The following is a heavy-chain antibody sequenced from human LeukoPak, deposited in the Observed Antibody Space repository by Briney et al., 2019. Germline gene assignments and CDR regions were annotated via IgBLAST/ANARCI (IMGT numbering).Heavy chain of an antibody. CDR3: AKDLLWFAYAFDI. Sequence: PGGSLSLSCAASGFTFAGYAMAWVRQAPGKGLEWVSSISGSAGSTYHADSVKGRFTISRDNSKNTLYLQMNSLRAEDTAVYYCAKDLLWFAYAFDIWGQGTMITVSS. CDR1: GFTFAGYA. J-gene: IGHJ3*02. V-gene: IGHV3-23*01. CDR2: ISGSAGST. D-gene: IGHD3-10*01.